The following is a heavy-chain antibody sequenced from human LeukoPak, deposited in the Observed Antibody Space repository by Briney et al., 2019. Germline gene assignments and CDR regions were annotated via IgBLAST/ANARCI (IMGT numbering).Heavy chain of an antibody. CDR3: ARMWEGFDY. Sequence: SETLSLTCTVSGGSISSYYWSWIRQPPGKGLEWIGYIYYSGSTNYNPSLKSRVTISVDTSKNQFSLKLSSVTAADTAVDYCARMWEGFDYWGQGTLVTVSS. D-gene: IGHD1-26*01. V-gene: IGHV4-59*01. CDR2: IYYSGST. J-gene: IGHJ4*02. CDR1: GGSISSYY.